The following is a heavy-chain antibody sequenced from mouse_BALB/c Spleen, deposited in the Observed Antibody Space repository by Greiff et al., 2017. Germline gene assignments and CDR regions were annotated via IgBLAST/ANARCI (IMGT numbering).Heavy chain of an antibody. J-gene: IGHJ4*01. V-gene: IGHV1-54*01. CDR2: INPGSGGT. CDR3: ARGGSSYYYYAMDY. Sequence: QVQLQQSGAELVRPGTSVKVSCKASGYAFTNYLIEWVKQRPGQGLEWIGVINPGSGGTNYNEKFKGKATLTADKSSSTAYMQLSSLTSDDSAVYFCARGGSSYYYYAMDYWGQGTSVTVSS. CDR1: GYAFTNYL. D-gene: IGHD1-1*01.